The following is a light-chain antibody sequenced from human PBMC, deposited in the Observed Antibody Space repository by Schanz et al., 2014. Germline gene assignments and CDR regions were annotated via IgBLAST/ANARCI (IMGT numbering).Light chain of an antibody. Sequence: QSVLTQPPSVSGAPGQRVSISCTGSSSNIGSFYDVHWYQQFPGRAPQLVIYGNNNRPSGVPDRFSGSKSGTSASLAITGLQAEDEADYYCQSYDSSLSGSGVFGTGTELTVL. CDR2: GNN. V-gene: IGLV1-40*01. J-gene: IGLJ1*01. CDR1: SSNIGSFYD. CDR3: QSYDSSLSGSGV.